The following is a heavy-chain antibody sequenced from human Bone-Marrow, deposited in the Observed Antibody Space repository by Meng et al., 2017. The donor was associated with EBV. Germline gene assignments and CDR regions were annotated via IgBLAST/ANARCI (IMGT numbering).Heavy chain of an antibody. CDR2: IYYSGST. J-gene: IGHJ4*02. Sequence: VQLQAPGPGLVKSSQTLSLTCAVSGGSISSGGYYWSWIRQPPGKGLEWIGYIYYSGSTYYNPSLKSRVTISVDTSKNQFSLKLSSVTAADTAVYYCARVSGWLQPIDYWGQGTLVTVSS. D-gene: IGHD5-24*01. CDR3: ARVSGWLQPIDY. V-gene: IGHV4-30-4*01. CDR1: GGSISSGGYY.